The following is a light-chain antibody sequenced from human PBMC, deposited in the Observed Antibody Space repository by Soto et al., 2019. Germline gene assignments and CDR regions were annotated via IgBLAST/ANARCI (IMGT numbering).Light chain of an antibody. V-gene: IGKV3-20*01. CDR3: QPYGSSPYT. CDR1: QSVSSNY. CDR2: GAS. Sequence: EIVLTQSPGTLSLSPGERATLSCRASQSVSSNYLAWYQQKPGQAPRLLIYGASSRATGIPDRFSGSGSGTDFTLTIGRLEPEDFAVYYCQPYGSSPYTFGQGTKVEIK. J-gene: IGKJ2*01.